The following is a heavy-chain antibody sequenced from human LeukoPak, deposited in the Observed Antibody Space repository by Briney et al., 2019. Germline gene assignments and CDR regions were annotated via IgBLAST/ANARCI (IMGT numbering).Heavy chain of an antibody. D-gene: IGHD6-19*01. V-gene: IGHV1-2*02. Sequence: ASVKVSCKASGYTFTGYYMHWVRQAPGQGLEWMGWINPNSGGTNYAQKFQGRVTMTRDTSISTAYMELSRLRSDDTAVYYCARDSSGWLRYYYYYMDVWGQGTTVTVSS. CDR3: ARDSSGWLRYYYYYMDV. CDR1: GYTFTGYY. CDR2: INPNSGGT. J-gene: IGHJ6*03.